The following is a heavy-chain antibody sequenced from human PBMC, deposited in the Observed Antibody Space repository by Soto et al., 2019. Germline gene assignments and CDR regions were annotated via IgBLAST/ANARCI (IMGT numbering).Heavy chain of an antibody. CDR1: GGSISSGGYY. Sequence: PSETLSLTCTVSGGSISSGGYYWSWIRQHPGKGLEWIGYIYYSGSTYYNPSLKSRVTISVDTSKNQFSLKLSSVTAADTAVYYCARGGGHGDYRGGCWFDPWGQGTLVTVSS. D-gene: IGHD4-17*01. CDR2: IYYSGST. CDR3: ARGGGHGDYRGGCWFDP. J-gene: IGHJ5*02. V-gene: IGHV4-31*03.